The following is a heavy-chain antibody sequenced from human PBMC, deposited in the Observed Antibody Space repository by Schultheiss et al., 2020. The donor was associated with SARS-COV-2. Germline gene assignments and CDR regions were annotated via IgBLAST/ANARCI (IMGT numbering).Heavy chain of an antibody. D-gene: IGHD6-19*01. V-gene: IGHV1-2*04. CDR2: INPNNGGT. CDR3: ARYIAVAGTPDY. CDR1: GYTFNSYV. Sequence: ASVKVSCKASGYTFNSYVISWVRQAPGQGLEWVGWINPNNGGTSYAQNFQGWVTMTRDTSISTAYMELSRLRSDDTAVYYCARYIAVAGTPDYWGQGTLVTVSS. J-gene: IGHJ4*02.